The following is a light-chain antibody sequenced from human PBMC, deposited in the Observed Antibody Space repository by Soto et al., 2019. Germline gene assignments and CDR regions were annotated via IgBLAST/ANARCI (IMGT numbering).Light chain of an antibody. CDR1: QSINNY. J-gene: IGKJ1*01. Sequence: DIQMTQSPASLSVSVGDRVTITCRASQSINNYLNWYLQRPGQAPKLLIRSASTLQRGVPSRFSGSGSRTEFTLTIADLQPDDFGTYYCQQSLTMPITFGHGNKVDIK. CDR3: QQSLTMPIT. V-gene: IGKV1-39*01. CDR2: SAS.